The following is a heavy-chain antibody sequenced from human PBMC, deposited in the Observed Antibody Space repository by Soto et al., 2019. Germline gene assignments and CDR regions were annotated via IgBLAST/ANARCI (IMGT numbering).Heavy chain of an antibody. CDR3: ARDRKAQWLRHYYYGMDV. D-gene: IGHD5-12*01. CDR1: GGTFSSYT. V-gene: IGHV1-69*04. Sequence: GASVKVSCKASGGTFSSYTISWVRQAPGQGLEWMGRIIPILGIANYAQKFQGRVTITRDTSASTAYMELSSLRSEDTAVYYCARDRKAQWLRHYYYGMDVWGQGTTVTVSS. J-gene: IGHJ6*02. CDR2: IIPILGIA.